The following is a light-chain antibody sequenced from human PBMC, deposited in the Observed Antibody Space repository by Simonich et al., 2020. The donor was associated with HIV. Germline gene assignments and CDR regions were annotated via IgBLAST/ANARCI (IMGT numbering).Light chain of an antibody. Sequence: NFMLTQPHSVSASPGKTVTISCTRSSGHIASNYVQWYQLRPGSAPTTVIYEDNHRPSGVPDRFSGSIDSSSNSASLTISGLKTEDEADYYCQSYDRSNQRIFGGGTKLTVL. CDR2: EDN. V-gene: IGLV6-57*03. CDR3: QSYDRSNQRI. CDR1: SGHIASNY. J-gene: IGLJ2*01.